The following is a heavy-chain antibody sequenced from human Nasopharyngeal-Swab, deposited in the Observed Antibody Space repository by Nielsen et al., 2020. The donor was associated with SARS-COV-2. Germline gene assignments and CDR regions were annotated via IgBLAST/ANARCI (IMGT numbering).Heavy chain of an antibody. CDR2: ISSGGTTK. CDR3: ARRAYYYDSRGCYEDY. D-gene: IGHD3-22*01. Sequence: GGSLRLSCAASGVSFSDYYMSWLRQAPGKGLEWISYISSGGTTKYYADSVKGRFAISRDNARRSLFLQMNSLRAEDTALYYCARRAYYYDSRGCYEDYWGQGTLVTVSS. CDR1: GVSFSDYY. V-gene: IGHV3-11*04. J-gene: IGHJ4*02.